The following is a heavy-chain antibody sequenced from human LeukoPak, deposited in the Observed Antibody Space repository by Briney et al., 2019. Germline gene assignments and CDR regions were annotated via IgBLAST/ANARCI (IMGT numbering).Heavy chain of an antibody. J-gene: IGHJ3*02. D-gene: IGHD3-22*01. V-gene: IGHV4-31*03. CDR3: ARIPVGYYYDSSGYYSLLTNAFDI. Sequence: PSETLSLTCSVSGGSISSGGYYWRWLRQHPGKGLEWIVYIYYSGSTYYNPSLKSRVTISVDTSKNQFSLKLSSVTAADTAVYYCARIPVGYYYDSSGYYSLLTNAFDIWGQGTMVTVSS. CDR1: GGSISSGGYY. CDR2: IYYSGST.